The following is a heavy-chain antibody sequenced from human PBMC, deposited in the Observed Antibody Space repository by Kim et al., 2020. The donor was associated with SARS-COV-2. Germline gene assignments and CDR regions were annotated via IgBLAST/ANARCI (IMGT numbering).Heavy chain of an antibody. CDR1: GDSVSSNSGA. J-gene: IGHJ5*02. CDR3: ARGGYSSVWS. CDR2: TYYRSKWYN. V-gene: IGHV6-1*01. Sequence: SQTLSLTCAISGDSVSSNSGAWHWIRQSPSRGLEWLGRTYYRSKWYNDSALSVKSRITINPDTSKNQFSLQLNSVTPEDTAVYYCARGGYSSVWSWGQGTLVTVSS. D-gene: IGHD6-19*01.